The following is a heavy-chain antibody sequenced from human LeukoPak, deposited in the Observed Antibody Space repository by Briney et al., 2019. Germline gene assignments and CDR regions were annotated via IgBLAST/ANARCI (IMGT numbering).Heavy chain of an antibody. CDR3: AKVIYSSGAIWFDP. D-gene: IGHD6-19*01. CDR1: GFTFSSYA. Sequence: SGGSLRLSCVASGFTFSSYAMSWVRQAPGKGLEWVSAISGSGGSTYYADSVKGRFTISRDNSKNTLYLQMNSLRAEDTAVYYCAKVIYSSGAIWFDPWGQGTLVTVSS. CDR2: ISGSGGST. V-gene: IGHV3-23*01. J-gene: IGHJ5*02.